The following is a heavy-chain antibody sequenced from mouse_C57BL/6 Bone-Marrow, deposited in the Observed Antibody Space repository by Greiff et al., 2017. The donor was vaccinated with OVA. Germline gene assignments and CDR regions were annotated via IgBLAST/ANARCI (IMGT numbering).Heavy chain of an antibody. J-gene: IGHJ2*01. Sequence: VQLKESVAELVRPGASVKLSCTASGFNITNTYMHWVKQRPEQGLEWIGRIDPANGNTKYAPKFQGKATMTADTSSNTAYLQLSSRTSEDAAIYYCDRATTGIANDYWGQGTTLTVSS. D-gene: IGHD1-1*01. CDR1: GFNITNTY. V-gene: IGHV14-3*01. CDR2: IDPANGNT. CDR3: DRATTGIANDY.